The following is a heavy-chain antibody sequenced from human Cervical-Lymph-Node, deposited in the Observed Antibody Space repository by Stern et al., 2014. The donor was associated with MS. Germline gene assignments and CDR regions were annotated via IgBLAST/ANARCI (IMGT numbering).Heavy chain of an antibody. CDR3: ARNPALWYFDL. D-gene: IGHD3-3*02. CDR2: VYYSGSI. CDR1: GGSVSSGGYF. V-gene: IGHV4-31*03. J-gene: IGHJ2*01. Sequence: QVQLVESGPGLVKPLPTLSLTCTVSGGSVSSGGYFWNWLRQHPGKGLEWIGHVYYSGSIAYNPSLKSRVTISVDTSKNQFSLRLRSVTAADTAVYYCARNPALWYFDLWGRGTLAAVSS.